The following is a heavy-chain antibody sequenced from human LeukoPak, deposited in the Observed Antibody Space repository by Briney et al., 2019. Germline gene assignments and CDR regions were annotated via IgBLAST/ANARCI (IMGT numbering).Heavy chain of an antibody. CDR3: AKDSSICSSTSCYPSPFDY. CDR1: GFTFSSYA. Sequence: PGGSLRLSCAASGFTFSSYAMSWVRQAPGKGLEWVSAISGSGGSTYYADSVKGRFTISRDNSKNTLYLQMSSLRAEDTAVYYCAKDSSICSSTSCYPSPFDYWGQGTLVTVSS. CDR2: ISGSGGST. J-gene: IGHJ4*02. V-gene: IGHV3-23*01. D-gene: IGHD2-2*01.